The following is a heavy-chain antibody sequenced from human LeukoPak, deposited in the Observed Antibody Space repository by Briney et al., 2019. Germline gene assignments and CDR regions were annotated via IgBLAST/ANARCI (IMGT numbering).Heavy chain of an antibody. J-gene: IGHJ5*02. CDR1: GGSISSSSYY. Sequence: MSSETLSLTCTVSGGSISSSSYYWGWIRQPPGKGLEWFVSIYYSGSTYYNPSLKSRVTISVDTSKNQFSLKLSSVTAADTAVYYCARQEVVVVPAASDWFDPWGQGTLVTVSS. V-gene: IGHV4-39*01. CDR2: IYYSGST. CDR3: ARQEVVVVPAASDWFDP. D-gene: IGHD2-2*01.